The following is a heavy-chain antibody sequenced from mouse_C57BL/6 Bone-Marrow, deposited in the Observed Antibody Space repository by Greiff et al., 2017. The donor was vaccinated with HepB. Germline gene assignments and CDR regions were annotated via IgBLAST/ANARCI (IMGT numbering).Heavy chain of an antibody. CDR3: APTMVTTEAMDY. V-gene: IGHV1-19*01. J-gene: IGHJ4*01. Sequence: EVQGVESGPVLVKPGASVKMSCKASGYTFTDYYMNWVKQSHGKSLEWIGVINPYNGGTSYNQKFKGKATLTVDKSSSTAYMELNSLTSEDSAVYYCAPTMVTTEAMDYWGQGTSVTVSS. CDR1: GYTFTDYY. CDR2: INPYNGGT. D-gene: IGHD2-9*01.